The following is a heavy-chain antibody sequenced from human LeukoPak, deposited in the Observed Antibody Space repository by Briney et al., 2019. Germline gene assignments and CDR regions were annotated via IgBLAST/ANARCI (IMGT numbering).Heavy chain of an antibody. Sequence: SETLSLTCIVSGGSISSSIYYWAWVRQPPGKGLEWIGTVFYNGATQYSPSLRSRVTISIDTSTNQFSLKLSSVTAADRALYYCAREVFGPGGAFDIWGQGTMVTVSS. CDR2: VFYNGAT. D-gene: IGHD3-16*01. J-gene: IGHJ3*02. V-gene: IGHV4-39*07. CDR3: AREVFGPGGAFDI. CDR1: GGSISSSIYY.